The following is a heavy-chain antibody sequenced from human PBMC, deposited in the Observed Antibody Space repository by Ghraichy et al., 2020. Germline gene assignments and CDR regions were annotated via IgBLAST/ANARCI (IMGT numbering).Heavy chain of an antibody. CDR1: GGSIRRYY. CDR3: ASTYFDFWSDSSGYGMDV. Sequence: GALSLTCTVSGGSIRRYYWSWIRQPAGKGLEWIGRIYISGSINYNPSLKSRVTMSLDTSKNQFSLKLSSVTAADTAVYYCASTYFDFWSDSSGYGMDVWGQGTTVTVSS. J-gene: IGHJ6*02. D-gene: IGHD3-3*01. V-gene: IGHV4-4*07. CDR2: IYISGSI.